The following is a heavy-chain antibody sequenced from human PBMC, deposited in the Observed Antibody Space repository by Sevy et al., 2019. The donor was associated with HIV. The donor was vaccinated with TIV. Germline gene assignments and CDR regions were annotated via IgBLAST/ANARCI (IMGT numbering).Heavy chain of an antibody. J-gene: IGHJ4*02. Sequence: GGSLRLSCAASGFTFSSYGMHWVRQAPGKGLEWVAVIWYDGSNKYYADSVKGRFTISRDNSKNTLYLQMNSLRAEDMAVYYCARVPITMIVVVTFYYFDYWGQGTLVTVSS. CDR1: GFTFSSYG. CDR2: IWYDGSNK. D-gene: IGHD3-22*01. CDR3: ARVPITMIVVVTFYYFDY. V-gene: IGHV3-33*01.